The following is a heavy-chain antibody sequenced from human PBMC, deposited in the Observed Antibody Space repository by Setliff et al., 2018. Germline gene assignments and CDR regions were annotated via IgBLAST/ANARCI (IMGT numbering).Heavy chain of an antibody. D-gene: IGHD1-20*01. J-gene: IGHJ3*01. CDR1: GFTFSTSA. CDR2: LGGDGRIT. V-gene: IGHV3-23*01. CDR3: AKDYNWGEF. Sequence: GGSLRLSCAASGFTFSTSAMHWARQAPGKGLEWVSTLGGDGRITFYADSVKGRFTISRDTSNNTLYLQMNNLKAEDTALYYCAKDYNWGEFWGQGTMVTVSS.